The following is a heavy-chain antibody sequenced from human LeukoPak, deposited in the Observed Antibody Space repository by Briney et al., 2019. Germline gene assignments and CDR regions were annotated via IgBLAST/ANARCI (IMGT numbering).Heavy chain of an antibody. Sequence: GGSLRLSCAASGFTFSSYDMYWVRQAPGKGLEWVAVISYDGSNKYYADSVKGRFTISRDNSKNTLDLQMNSLRAEDTAVYYCATSSSGSYFRPWGQGTLVTVSS. CDR2: ISYDGSNK. J-gene: IGHJ4*02. D-gene: IGHD1-26*01. CDR1: GFTFSSYD. V-gene: IGHV3-30-3*01. CDR3: ATSSSGSYFRP.